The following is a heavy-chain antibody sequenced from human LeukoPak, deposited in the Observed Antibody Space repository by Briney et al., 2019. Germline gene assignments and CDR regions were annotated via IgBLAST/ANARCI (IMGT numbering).Heavy chain of an antibody. CDR3: ARVPYSSSAFDY. CDR2: IYYSGST. Sequence: PSQTLSLTCTVSGGSISSGGYYWSWIRQHPGKGLEWIGYIYYSGSTYYNPSLKSRVTISVDTSKNQLSLKLSSVTAADTAVYYCARVPYSSSAFDYWGQGTLVTVSS. V-gene: IGHV4-31*03. D-gene: IGHD6-6*01. J-gene: IGHJ4*02. CDR1: GGSISSGGYY.